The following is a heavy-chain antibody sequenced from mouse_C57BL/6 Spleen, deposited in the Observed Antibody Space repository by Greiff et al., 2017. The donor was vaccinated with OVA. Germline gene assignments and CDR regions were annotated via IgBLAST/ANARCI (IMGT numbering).Heavy chain of an antibody. V-gene: IGHV5-16*01. Sequence: EVNLVESEGGLVQPGSSMKLSCTASGFTFSDYYMAWVRQVPEKGLEWVANINYDGSSTYYLDSLKSRFIISRDNAKNILYLQMSSLKSEDTATYYCARDLGLDYAMDYWGQGTSVTVSS. CDR2: INYDGSST. CDR1: GFTFSDYY. J-gene: IGHJ4*01. CDR3: ARDLGLDYAMDY. D-gene: IGHD3-1*01.